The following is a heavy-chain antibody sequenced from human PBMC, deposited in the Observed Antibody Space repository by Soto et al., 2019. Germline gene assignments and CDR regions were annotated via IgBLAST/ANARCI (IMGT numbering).Heavy chain of an antibody. CDR2: ISAHNGNT. CDR3: ARGRYEDY. V-gene: IGHV1-18*01. D-gene: IGHD1-1*01. CDR1: GYTFTSYG. Sequence: QVHLVQSGAEVKKPGASVKVSCKASGYTFTSYGITWVRQAPGQGLEWMGWISAHNGNTNYTQKLHGRVIVTIETSTSTAYMELRSLLSDATAVYYCARGRYEDYWGQGALVTVSS. J-gene: IGHJ4*02.